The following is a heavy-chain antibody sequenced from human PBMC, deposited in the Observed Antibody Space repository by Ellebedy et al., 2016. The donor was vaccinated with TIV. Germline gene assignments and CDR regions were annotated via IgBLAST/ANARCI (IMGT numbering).Heavy chain of an antibody. CDR3: ARYSYDFLTGDNTRFDN. J-gene: IGHJ4*02. V-gene: IGHV1-18*04. CDR2: ISVHNGNT. D-gene: IGHD3-9*01. CDR1: GYSFTNYL. Sequence: ASVKVSCKASGYSFTNYLMRWVRQAPGQGLEWVGWISVHNGNTNFAQKFQGRVTMTTDTSTNTAYMELRSLRPDDTAVYYCARYSYDFLTGDNTRFDNWGQGTLVTVSS.